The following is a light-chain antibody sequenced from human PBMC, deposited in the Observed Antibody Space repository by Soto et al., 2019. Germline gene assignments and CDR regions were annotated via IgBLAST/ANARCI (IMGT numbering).Light chain of an antibody. CDR3: HQRSNWPLT. J-gene: IGKJ4*01. CDR1: QRVSTY. Sequence: EIVMTQSPATLSLSPGDTATLSCRATQRVSTYLARYQQKPGQAPRLLIYDASNRAPGIPARFSGSGSETDFTLTISSLEPEDFAVYYCHQRSNWPLTFGGGTKVDIK. CDR2: DAS. V-gene: IGKV3-11*01.